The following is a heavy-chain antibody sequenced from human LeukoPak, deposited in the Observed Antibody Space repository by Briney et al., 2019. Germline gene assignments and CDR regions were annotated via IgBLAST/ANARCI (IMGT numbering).Heavy chain of an antibody. J-gene: IGHJ6*02. Sequence: GGSLKLSCAASGFTFSGSAMHWVRQAHGKGLEWLGRIRSRANSYTTVYAAPVQGRFIISRDDSMNMAYLQMNSLRVEDTAVYYCTRHSDKYCSGAGCFHYNFYGLDVWGQGTTVIVSS. CDR3: TRHSDKYCSGAGCFHYNFYGLDV. CDR2: IRSRANSYTT. D-gene: IGHD2-15*01. V-gene: IGHV3-73*01. CDR1: GFTFSGSA.